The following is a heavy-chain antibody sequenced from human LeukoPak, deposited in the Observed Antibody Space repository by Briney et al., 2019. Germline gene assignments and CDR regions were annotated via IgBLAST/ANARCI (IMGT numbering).Heavy chain of an antibody. CDR2: ISSGGSSI. J-gene: IGHJ4*02. D-gene: IGHD3-10*01. CDR1: GFTFSSYS. V-gene: IGHV3-48*01. CDR3: ARDTYGSGSYYNAPLDY. Sequence: PGGSLRLSCAASGFTFSSYSMNWVRQAPGKGLEWVSYISSGGSSICYADSVKGRFTISRDNAKNSLYLQMNSLRAEDTAVYYCARDTYGSGSYYNAPLDYWGQGTLVTVSS.